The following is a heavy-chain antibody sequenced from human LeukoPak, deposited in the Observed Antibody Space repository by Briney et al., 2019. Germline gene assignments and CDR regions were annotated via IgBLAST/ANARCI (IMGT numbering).Heavy chain of an antibody. V-gene: IGHV1-2*02. D-gene: IGHD3-16*02. CDR1: GYTFTDYY. J-gene: IGHJ4*02. Sequence: ASVKVSCKASGYTFTDYYLHWVRQAPGQGLEWVGGINPNSGGTNYAQKFQGRVTMTRDTSISTAYMELSSLRSDDTAVYYCARESVPVIAIPRGLNYWGQGTLVTVSS. CDR2: INPNSGGT. CDR3: ARESVPVIAIPRGLNY.